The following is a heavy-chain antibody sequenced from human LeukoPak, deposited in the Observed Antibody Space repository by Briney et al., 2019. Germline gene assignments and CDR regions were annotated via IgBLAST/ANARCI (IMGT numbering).Heavy chain of an antibody. CDR3: AKDLGVRGVITPIFDY. Sequence: GGSLRLSCAASGFTFDDYAMHWVRQAPGKGLEWVSGISWNSGSIGYADSVKGRFTISRDNAKNSLYLQMNSLRAEDTALYYCAKDLGVRGVITPIFDYWGQGTLVTVSS. CDR2: ISWNSGSI. V-gene: IGHV3-9*01. J-gene: IGHJ4*02. D-gene: IGHD3-10*01. CDR1: GFTFDDYA.